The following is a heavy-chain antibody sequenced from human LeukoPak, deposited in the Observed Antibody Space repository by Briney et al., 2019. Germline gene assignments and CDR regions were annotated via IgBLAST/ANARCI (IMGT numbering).Heavy chain of an antibody. J-gene: IGHJ4*02. V-gene: IGHV3-7*01. CDR3: ARDGINSSFWHFFES. CDR1: AFTFSYYW. CDR2: IKQDGSEK. D-gene: IGHD2/OR15-2a*01. Sequence: PGGSLRLSCAASAFTFSYYWMNWVRQAPGKGLEWVASIKQDGSEKYYVDSVKGRFTISRDNSKNTLSLQMNSLRGDDTAVYYCARDGINSSFWHFFESWGQGTLVTVSS.